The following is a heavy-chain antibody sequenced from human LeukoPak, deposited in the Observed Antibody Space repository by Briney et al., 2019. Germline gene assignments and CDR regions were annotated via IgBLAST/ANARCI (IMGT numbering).Heavy chain of an antibody. J-gene: IGHJ4*02. CDR3: ATDRHWAFDY. Sequence: GGSLRLSCAASGFTFSSYWMSWVRQAPGKGLEWVGNIKQDGSETYFVDSVKGRFTISRDNAKNSLYLQMNSLRAEDTAVYYCATDRHWAFDYWGQGTLVTVSS. V-gene: IGHV3-7*01. D-gene: IGHD3-16*01. CDR2: IKQDGSET. CDR1: GFTFSSYW.